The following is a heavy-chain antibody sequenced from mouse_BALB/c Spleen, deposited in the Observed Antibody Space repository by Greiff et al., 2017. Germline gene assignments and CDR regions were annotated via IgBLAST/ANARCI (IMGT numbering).Heavy chain of an antibody. D-gene: IGHD2-10*02. CDR2: IYPGNVNT. CDR1: GYTFTSYY. V-gene: IGHV1S56*01. CDR3: ARSYGNYDWYFDV. Sequence: QVQLQQSGPELVKPGASVRISCKASGYTFTSYYIHWVKQRPGQGLEWIGWIYPGNVNTKYNEKFKGKATLTADKSSSTAYMQLSSLTSEDSAVYFCARSYGNYDWYFDVWGAGTTGTVSS. J-gene: IGHJ1*01.